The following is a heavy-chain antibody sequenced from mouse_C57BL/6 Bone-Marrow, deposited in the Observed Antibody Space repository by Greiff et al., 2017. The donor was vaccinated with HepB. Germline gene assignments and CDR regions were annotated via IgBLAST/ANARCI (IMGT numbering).Heavy chain of an antibody. J-gene: IGHJ1*03. CDR2: FYPGSGSI. Sequence: QVQLKESGAELVKPGASVKLSCKASGYTFTEYTIHWVKQRSGQGLEWIGWFYPGSGSIKYNEKFKDKATLTADKSSSTVYMELSRLTSEDSAVYFCARHGWAIYYYGSWYFDVWGTGTTVTVSS. CDR3: ARHGWAIYYYGSWYFDV. D-gene: IGHD1-1*01. V-gene: IGHV1-62-2*01. CDR1: GYTFTEYT.